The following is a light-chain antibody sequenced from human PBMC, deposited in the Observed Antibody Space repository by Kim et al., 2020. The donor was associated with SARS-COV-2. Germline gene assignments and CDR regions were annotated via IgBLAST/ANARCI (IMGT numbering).Light chain of an antibody. V-gene: IGKV1-39*01. J-gene: IGKJ2*01. CDR1: QSISSY. CDR2: AAS. CDR3: QQSYSMIYN. Sequence: DIQMTQSPSSLSASVGDRVSITCRASQSISSYLNWYQQKPGKAPKLLIYAASSLQSGVPSRFSGSGSGTDFTLAISSLQPEDFATYYCQQSYSMIYNFGQGTKLEIK.